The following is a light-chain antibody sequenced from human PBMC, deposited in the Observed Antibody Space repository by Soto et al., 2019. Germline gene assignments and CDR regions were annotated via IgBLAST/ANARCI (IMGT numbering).Light chain of an antibody. CDR3: QSYPSSLSRRWV. V-gene: IGLV1-40*01. J-gene: IGLJ3*02. CDR1: SYNIGAGYP. CDR2: G. Sequence: QSVLTQPPSVSGAPGQRVTISCTGSSYNIGAGYPVHWYQQLPGTAPKLLVAGNRPSGVPDRFSVSKSGASASLAITGLQAEDAADYYCQSYPSSLSRRWVFGGGTKLTVL.